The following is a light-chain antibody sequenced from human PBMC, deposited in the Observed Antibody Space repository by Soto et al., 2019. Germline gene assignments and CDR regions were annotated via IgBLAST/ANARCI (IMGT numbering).Light chain of an antibody. V-gene: IGKV3-11*01. J-gene: IGKJ5*01. CDR3: QQGGNWPLT. CDR2: DAS. Sequence: ELVLTQSPATLSLSPGERATVSCRASQSVSSHLAWYQQKRGQAPRLLIYDASSRASGIPARFNGSGSGTDFTLTISSLEPEDFAVYYCQQGGNWPLTFGQGTRLEIK. CDR1: QSVSSH.